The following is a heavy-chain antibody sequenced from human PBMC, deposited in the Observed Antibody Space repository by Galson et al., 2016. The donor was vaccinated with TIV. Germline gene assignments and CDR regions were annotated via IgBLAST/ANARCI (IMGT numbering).Heavy chain of an antibody. CDR3: AREMPATFFFDY. J-gene: IGHJ4*02. CDR1: GYTFTSYH. V-gene: IGHV1-46*01. CDR2: IKDTGVTT. D-gene: IGHD2-2*01. Sequence: SVKVSCKASGYTFTSYHLHWVRQAPGQGLEWMGIIKDTGVTTTYPQRFQGRLTITRDTSTTTVYMELSSLRSEDTAVYYCAREMPATFFFDYWGRGTLVTVSS.